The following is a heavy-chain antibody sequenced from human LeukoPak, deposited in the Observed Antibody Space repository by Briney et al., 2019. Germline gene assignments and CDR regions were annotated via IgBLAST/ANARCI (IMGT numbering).Heavy chain of an antibody. CDR3: ARVLDYGDYSDYFDY. J-gene: IGHJ4*02. Sequence: SETLSLTCTVSGYSLSSGYYWGWIRQPPGKGLEWIGSIYHSGSTYYNPSLKSRVTISVDTSKNQFSLKLSSVTAADTAVYYCARVLDYGDYSDYFDYWGQGTLVTVSS. V-gene: IGHV4-38-2*02. CDR2: IYHSGST. CDR1: GYSLSSGYY. D-gene: IGHD4-17*01.